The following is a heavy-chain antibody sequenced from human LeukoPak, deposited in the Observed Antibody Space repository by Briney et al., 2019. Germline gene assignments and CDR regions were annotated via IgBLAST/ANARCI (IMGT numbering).Heavy chain of an antibody. V-gene: IGHV6-1*01. CDR3: VGSRDGYLTAFDP. J-gene: IGHJ5*02. CDR2: TYDRSNRYN. D-gene: IGHD5-24*01. Sequence: QTLSLTCAISADSVSSNSAAWNWIRQSPSRGLEWLGRTYDRSNRYNGYAVSVKSRITINADTSKNQFSLHLNSVTPEDAAVYYCVGSRDGYLTAFDPWGQGTLVTVSS. CDR1: ADSVSSNSAA.